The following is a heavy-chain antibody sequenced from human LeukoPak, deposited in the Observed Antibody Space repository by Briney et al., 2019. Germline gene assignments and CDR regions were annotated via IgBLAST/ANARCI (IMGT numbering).Heavy chain of an antibody. Sequence: ASETLSLTCTVSGGSISNYYWSWIRQPPGKGLEWIGFISYSGSTYYNPSLKSRVTMSVDTSKNQFSLNLRSVTAADTAVYYCARDRYSYGFWGQGILVTVS. V-gene: IGHV4-59*01. D-gene: IGHD5-18*01. CDR2: ISYSGST. CDR1: GGSISNYY. J-gene: IGHJ4*02. CDR3: ARDRYSYGF.